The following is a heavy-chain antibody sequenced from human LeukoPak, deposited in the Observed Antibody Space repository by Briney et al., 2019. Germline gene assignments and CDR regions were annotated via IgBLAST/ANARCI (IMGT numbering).Heavy chain of an antibody. CDR1: GSTFSSYA. CDR2: ISGSGGST. CDR3: AKDNAMIVVVPTAGAFDI. V-gene: IGHV3-23*01. D-gene: IGHD3-22*01. Sequence: GGSLRLSCAASGSTFSSYAMSWVRQAPGKGLEWVSAISGSGGSTYYADSVKGRFTISRDNSKNTLYLQMNSLRAEDTAVYYCAKDNAMIVVVPTAGAFDIWGQGTMVTVSS. J-gene: IGHJ3*02.